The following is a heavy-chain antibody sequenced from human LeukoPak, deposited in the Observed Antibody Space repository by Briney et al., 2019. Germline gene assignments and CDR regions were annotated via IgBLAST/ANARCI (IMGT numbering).Heavy chain of an antibody. D-gene: IGHD3-16*02. CDR3: AREYDYVWGSYRYTFDY. Sequence: PGGSLRLSCAASGFTFSSYSMNWVRQAPGKGLEWVSSISSSSSYIYYADSVKGRFTISRDNAKNSLYLQMNSLRAEDTAVYYCAREYDYVWGSYRYTFDYWGQGTLVTVPS. CDR1: GFTFSSYS. V-gene: IGHV3-21*01. J-gene: IGHJ4*02. CDR2: ISSSSSYI.